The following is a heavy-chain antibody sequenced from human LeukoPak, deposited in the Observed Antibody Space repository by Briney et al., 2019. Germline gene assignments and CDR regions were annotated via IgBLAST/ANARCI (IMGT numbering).Heavy chain of an antibody. CDR1: GFTFSSYA. CDR2: ISGSSGST. V-gene: IGHV3-23*01. Sequence: GGSLRLSCAAPGFTFSSYAMSWVRQAPGKGLEWVSVISGSSGSTYYADSVKGRSTISRDNSKNTLYLQMNSLRAEDTAVYYCARGNYYDSSGEYYFDYWGQGTLVTVSS. CDR3: ARGNYYDSSGEYYFDY. J-gene: IGHJ4*02. D-gene: IGHD3-22*01.